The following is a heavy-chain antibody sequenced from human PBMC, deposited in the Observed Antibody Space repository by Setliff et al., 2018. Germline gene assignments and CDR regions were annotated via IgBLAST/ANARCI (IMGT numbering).Heavy chain of an antibody. CDR2: INHDGTEQ. V-gene: IGHV3-7*03. Sequence: GGSLRLSCAASGFTFRSYGTHWVRQAPGKGLEWVANINHDGTEQSYVESVKGRFSMSRDIARNTLYLQMDSLKTEDTAVYFCATRLGDFWGQGTLVTVSS. CDR3: ATRLGDF. D-gene: IGHD1-1*01. J-gene: IGHJ4*02. CDR1: GFTFRSYG.